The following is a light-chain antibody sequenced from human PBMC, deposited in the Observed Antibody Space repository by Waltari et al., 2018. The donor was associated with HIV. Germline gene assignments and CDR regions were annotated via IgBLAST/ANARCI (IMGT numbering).Light chain of an antibody. J-gene: IGLJ2*01. V-gene: IGLV1-51*01. Sequence: QSILTQPPSVSAAPGQKVTIPCSGSTSTLGTPYVSCYQQRPGTAPNLLIYANKKRPSGIADRFSGSKSGTLGTLDISGLQTGDEADYYCAAWDHGLDGMLIGGGTKLTV. CDR3: AAWDHGLDGML. CDR2: ANK. CDR1: TSTLGTPY.